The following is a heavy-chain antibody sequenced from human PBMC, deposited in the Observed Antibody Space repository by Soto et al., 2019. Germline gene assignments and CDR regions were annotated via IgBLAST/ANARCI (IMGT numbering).Heavy chain of an antibody. CDR2: TYYRSKWYN. CDR1: GDSVSSNSAA. J-gene: IGHJ4*02. V-gene: IGHV6-1*01. Sequence: SQTLSLTCAISGDSVSSNSAAWNWIRQSPSRGLEWLGRTYYRSKWYNDYAVSVKSRITINPDTSKNQFSLQLNSVTPEDTAVYYCARVHPVEMATAGWYFDYWGQGTLVTVSS. D-gene: IGHD5-18*01. CDR3: ARVHPVEMATAGWYFDY.